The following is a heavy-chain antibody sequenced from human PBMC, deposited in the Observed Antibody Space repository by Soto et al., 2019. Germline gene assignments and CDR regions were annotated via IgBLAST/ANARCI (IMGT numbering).Heavy chain of an antibody. Sequence: QLQLQDSGPGLVKPSETLSLTCTVSGGSISSSSYYWGWIRQPPGKGLEWIGSIYYSGSTYYNPSLKSRLHKAVDKSKKHQSLQLISAGAADTAVYYCARQGDTAMIPSYYYDMDVWGKGTTVTVSS. D-gene: IGHD5-18*01. V-gene: IGHV4-39*02. CDR2: IYYSGST. CDR3: ARQGDTAMIPSYYYDMDV. CDR1: GGSISSSSYY. J-gene: IGHJ6*03.